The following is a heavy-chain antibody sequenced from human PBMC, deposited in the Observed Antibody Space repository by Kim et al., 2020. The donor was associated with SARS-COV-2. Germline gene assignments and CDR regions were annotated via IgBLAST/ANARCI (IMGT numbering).Heavy chain of an antibody. CDR1: GFTFSSYS. J-gene: IGHJ2*01. Sequence: GGSLRLSCAASGFTFSSYSMNWVRQAPGKGLEWVSSISRSSSYIYYADSVKGRFTISRDNAKNSLYLQMNSLRAEDTAVYYCARYRPLIGLRYFDWFIGYFDLWGRGTLVTVSS. CDR2: ISRSSSYI. V-gene: IGHV3-21*01. CDR3: ARYRPLIGLRYFDWFIGYFDL. D-gene: IGHD3-9*01.